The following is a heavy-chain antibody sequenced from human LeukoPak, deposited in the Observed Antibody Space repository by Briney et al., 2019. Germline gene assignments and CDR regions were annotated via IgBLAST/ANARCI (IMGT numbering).Heavy chain of an antibody. J-gene: IGHJ5*02. CDR1: GGSISSYY. CDR2: IYYSGST. CDR3: ARGLTLFDP. D-gene: IGHD1-20*01. V-gene: IGHV4-59*01. Sequence: SETLSLTCIVSGGSISSYYWSWIRQPPGKGLEWIGYIYYSGSTNYNPSFKSRVTISIDTSKNQFSLKLSSVTAADTGVYYCARGLTLFDPWGQGALVTVSS.